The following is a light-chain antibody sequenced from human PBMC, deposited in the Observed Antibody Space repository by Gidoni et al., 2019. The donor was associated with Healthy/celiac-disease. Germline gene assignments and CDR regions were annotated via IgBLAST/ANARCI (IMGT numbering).Light chain of an antibody. CDR1: QDISNY. Sequence: DIQMTQSPSSLSASVGDRVTITCQASQDISNYLNWYQQKPGKAPKLLIYDASKLETGVPSRFSGSGSGTDFTFTISSLQPEDIATYYCQQYDNLMCSFGQGTKLEIK. J-gene: IGKJ2*04. V-gene: IGKV1-33*01. CDR2: DAS. CDR3: QQYDNLMCS.